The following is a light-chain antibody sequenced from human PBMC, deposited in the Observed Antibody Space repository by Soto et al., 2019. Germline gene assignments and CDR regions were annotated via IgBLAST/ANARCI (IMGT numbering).Light chain of an antibody. CDR1: QSISSY. Sequence: DIQMTQSPSSLSASVGDRVIITCRASQSISSYLNWYQQKPGKAPNLLIYAASSLQSGVPSRFSGSGSGADFTLTISSLQTEDFATYYCQQSYSTSITFGHGTRLEIK. CDR2: AAS. CDR3: QQSYSTSIT. V-gene: IGKV1-39*01. J-gene: IGKJ5*01.